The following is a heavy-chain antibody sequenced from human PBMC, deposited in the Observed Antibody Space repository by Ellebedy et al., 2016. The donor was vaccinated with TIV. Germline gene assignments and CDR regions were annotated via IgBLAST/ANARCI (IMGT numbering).Heavy chain of an antibody. V-gene: IGHV1-69*05. CDR3: AAVRTGIAVY. J-gene: IGHJ4*02. CDR1: GGTFSSYA. CDR2: IIPIFGTA. Sequence: ASVKVSCKASGGTFSSYAISWVRQAPGQGLEWMGGIIPIFGTANYAQKFQERVTITRDMSTSTAYMELSSLRSEDTAVYYCAAVRTGIAVYWGQGTLVTVSS. D-gene: IGHD6-19*01.